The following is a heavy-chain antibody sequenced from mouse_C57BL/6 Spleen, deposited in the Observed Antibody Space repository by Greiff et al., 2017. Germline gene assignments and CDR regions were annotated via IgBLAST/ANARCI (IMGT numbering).Heavy chain of an antibody. Sequence: DVKLVESEGGLVQPGSSMKLSCTASGFTFSDYYMAWVRQVPEKGLEWVANISYDGSSTYYLDSLKSRFIISRDNAKNILYLQMNSLKSDDTATYYCARGLRPYYLDYWGQGTTLTVAS. CDR1: GFTFSDYY. V-gene: IGHV5-16*01. CDR3: ARGLRPYYLDY. CDR2: ISYDGSST. J-gene: IGHJ2*01. D-gene: IGHD1-1*01.